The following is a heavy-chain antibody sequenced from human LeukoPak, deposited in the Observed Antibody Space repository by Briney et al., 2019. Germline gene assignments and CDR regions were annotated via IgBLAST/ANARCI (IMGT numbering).Heavy chain of an antibody. CDR3: ARDFIVVTAQGGIDY. J-gene: IGHJ4*02. D-gene: IGHD2-21*02. CDR2: IYHSGST. CDR1: GYSISSGYY. V-gene: IGHV4-38-2*02. Sequence: SETLSLTCTVSGYSISSGYYWGWIRQPPGKGLEWIGSIYHSGSTCYNPSLKSRVTISVDTSKNQFSLKLSSVTAADTAVYYCARDFIVVTAQGGIDYWGQGTLVTVSS.